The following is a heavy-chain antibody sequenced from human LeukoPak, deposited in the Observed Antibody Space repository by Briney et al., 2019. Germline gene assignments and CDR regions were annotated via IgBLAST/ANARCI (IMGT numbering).Heavy chain of an antibody. J-gene: IGHJ4*02. CDR2: XXPEDGET. CDR1: GYTLTEXX. Sequence: SCKXSGYTLTEXXXXXVRXAPXKGXEXMGXXXPEDGETIYAQKFQGRVTMTEDTSTDTAYMELSSLRSEDTAVYYCATTYYYDSSGYYFPXXXFDYWGQGTLVTVXS. D-gene: IGHD3-22*01. V-gene: IGHV1-24*01. CDR3: ATTYYYDSSGYYFPXXXFDY.